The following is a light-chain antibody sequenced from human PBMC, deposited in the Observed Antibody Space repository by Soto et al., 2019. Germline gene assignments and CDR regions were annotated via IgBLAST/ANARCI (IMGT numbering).Light chain of an antibody. J-gene: IGKJ1*01. V-gene: IGKV3-20*01. CDR1: QSVSSSY. CDR3: QQYGTSPRT. Sequence: PGDRDTLSCRASQSVSSSYLAWYQQKPGQAPRLLIYGASSRATGIPDRFSGSGSGTDFTLTISRLEPEDFAVYYCQQYGTSPRTFGQGAKVEIK. CDR2: GAS.